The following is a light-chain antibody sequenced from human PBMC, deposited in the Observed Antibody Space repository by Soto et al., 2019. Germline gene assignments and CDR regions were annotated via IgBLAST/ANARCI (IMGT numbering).Light chain of an antibody. CDR1: SGHSSNS. CDR3: QTWGTGIRV. CDR2: INSDGSH. V-gene: IGLV4-69*01. J-gene: IGLJ3*02. Sequence: QPVLTQSPSVSASLGASVRLTCTLSSGHSSNSIAWHQQQPEKGPRYLMKINSDGSHNKGDGIPDRFSGSSSGAERYLTISSLQSDDEADYYCQTWGTGIRVFGGGTKLTVL.